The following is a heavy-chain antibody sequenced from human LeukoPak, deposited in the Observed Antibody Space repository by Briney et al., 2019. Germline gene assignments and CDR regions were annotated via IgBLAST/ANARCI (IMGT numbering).Heavy chain of an antibody. CDR3: ARVSNGGYVARFDY. CDR1: GYTFTSYD. J-gene: IGHJ4*02. D-gene: IGHD5-12*01. V-gene: IGHV1-18*01. Sequence: WASVKVSCKASGYTFTSYDINWVRQATGQGLEWMGWISAYNGNTNYAQKLQGRVTMTTDTSTSTAYMELRSLRSDDTAVYYCARVSNGGYVARFDYWGQGTLVTVSS. CDR2: ISAYNGNT.